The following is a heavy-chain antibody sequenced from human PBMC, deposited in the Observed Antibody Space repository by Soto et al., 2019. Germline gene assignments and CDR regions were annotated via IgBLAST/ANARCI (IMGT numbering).Heavy chain of an antibody. Sequence: VSNRLSYTAAEVNFSNYAMSCVRQAPGKGLEWVSAISGSGGSTYYADSVKGRFTISRDNSRNTLYLQMNSLRAEDTAVYYCAYLKSLYAFDIWGQGTMVSGSS. CDR3: AYLKSLYAFDI. CDR1: EVNFSNYA. CDR2: ISGSGGST. J-gene: IGHJ3*02. V-gene: IGHV3-23*01.